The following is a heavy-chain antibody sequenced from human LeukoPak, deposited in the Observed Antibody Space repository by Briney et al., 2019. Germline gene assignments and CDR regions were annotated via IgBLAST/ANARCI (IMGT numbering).Heavy chain of an antibody. V-gene: IGHV4-34*01. CDR1: GGSFSGYY. D-gene: IGHD6-13*01. CDR3: ARAAWAAGDAFDI. CDR2: INRSGST. Sequence: SETLSLTCAVYGGSFSGYYWSWIRQPPGKGLEWIGEINRSGSTNYNPSLKSRVTISVDTPKNQFSLKLSSVTAADTAVYYCARAAWAAGDAFDIWGQGTMVTVSS. J-gene: IGHJ3*02.